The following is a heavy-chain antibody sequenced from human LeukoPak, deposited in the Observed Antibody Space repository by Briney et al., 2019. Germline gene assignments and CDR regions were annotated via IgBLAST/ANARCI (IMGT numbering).Heavy chain of an antibody. CDR1: GGSFSGYY. CDR3: AGGIASLPDWLDP. J-gene: IGHJ5*02. V-gene: IGHV4-34*01. Sequence: SETLSLTCAVYGGSFSGYYWSWIRQPPGKGLEWIGEINHSGSTNYNPSLKSRVTISVDTSKNQFSLKLSSVTAADTAVYYCAGGIASLPDWLDPWGQGTLLTVSS. D-gene: IGHD6-6*01. CDR2: INHSGST.